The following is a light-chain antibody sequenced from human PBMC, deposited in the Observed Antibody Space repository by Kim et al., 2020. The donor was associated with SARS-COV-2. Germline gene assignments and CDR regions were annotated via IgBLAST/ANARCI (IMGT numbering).Light chain of an antibody. Sequence: ELTQPPSASGTPGQRVSISCSGSSSNIGSNIVNWYQHLPGTAPKLVIHNTNQRPSGVPDRFSGSKSGTSASLAISGLQSEDEADYYCATWDDSLDGHVFGGGTQLTVL. CDR3: ATWDDSLDGHV. V-gene: IGLV1-44*01. CDR2: NTN. J-gene: IGLJ2*01. CDR1: SSNIGSNI.